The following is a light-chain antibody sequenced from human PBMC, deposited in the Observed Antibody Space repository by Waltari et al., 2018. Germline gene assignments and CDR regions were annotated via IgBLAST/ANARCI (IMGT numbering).Light chain of an antibody. V-gene: IGKV1D-16*01. J-gene: IGKJ3*01. CDR2: AAS. Sequence: DIQITLCPSSLSASIGDRVIISCRASQDISSWLVWYQQKSDEAPKPLIYAASNLQSGVPSRFSGSGSGTHFTLTISSLQPEDFATYYCQHYDSYPPTFGPGTKVDHK. CDR3: QHYDSYPPT. CDR1: QDISSW.